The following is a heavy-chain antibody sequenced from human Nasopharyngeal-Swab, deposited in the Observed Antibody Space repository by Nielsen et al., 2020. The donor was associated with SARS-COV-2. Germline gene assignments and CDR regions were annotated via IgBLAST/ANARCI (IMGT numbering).Heavy chain of an antibody. CDR3: ARARYSSGWYVDY. Sequence: ASVKVSCKASGYTFTGYYMHWVRQAPGQGLEWMGRINPNSGGTNYAQKFQGRVTMTRDTSISTAYMELSRLRSDDTAVYYCARARYSSGWYVDYWGQGTLVIVSS. CDR2: INPNSGGT. D-gene: IGHD6-19*01. CDR1: GYTFTGYY. V-gene: IGHV1-2*06. J-gene: IGHJ4*02.